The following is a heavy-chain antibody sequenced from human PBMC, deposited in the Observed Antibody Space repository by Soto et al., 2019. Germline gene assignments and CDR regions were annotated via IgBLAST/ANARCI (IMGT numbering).Heavy chain of an antibody. Sequence: GASVKVSCKASGGTFSSYTVSWVRQAPGQGLEWMGRIIPILGIPNYAQRLQGRLTITADKSTNTVYMDLSSLRYDDTAVYFCSILAAGPLDYWGQGTLVTVSS. CDR3: SILAAGPLDY. CDR2: IIPILGIP. CDR1: GGTFSSYT. V-gene: IGHV1-69*02. J-gene: IGHJ4*02. D-gene: IGHD1-26*01.